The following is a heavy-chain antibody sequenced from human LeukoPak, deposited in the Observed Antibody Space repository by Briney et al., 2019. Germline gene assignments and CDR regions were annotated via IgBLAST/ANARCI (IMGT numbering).Heavy chain of an antibody. J-gene: IGHJ4*02. Sequence: SGGSLRLSCGASGFTFTTYAMTWVRQAPGKGLEWVSSITGSGGSTYYGDSVKGRFTISRDNSKNTLYLQMNSLRAEDTAVYYCARNLIPEQLVLNFWGQGILVTVSS. V-gene: IGHV3-23*01. CDR3: ARNLIPEQLVLNF. CDR1: GFTFTTYA. CDR2: ITGSGGST. D-gene: IGHD6-13*01.